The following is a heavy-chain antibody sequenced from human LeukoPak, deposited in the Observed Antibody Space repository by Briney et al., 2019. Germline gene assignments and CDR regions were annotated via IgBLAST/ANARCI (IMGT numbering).Heavy chain of an antibody. V-gene: IGHV4-39*01. CDR2: IDYSGGT. Sequence: SEGLSLTCTVSGASISNFYWGWIRQPPGKGLEWIGTIDYSGGTYDNPSPSLRSRVTVSVDTSKNQFSLNLSSVTAADTAVYYCARSIAVLIRYFDFWGQGTLVT. CDR3: ARSIAVLIRYFDF. D-gene: IGHD2-8*01. CDR1: GASISNFY. J-gene: IGHJ4*02.